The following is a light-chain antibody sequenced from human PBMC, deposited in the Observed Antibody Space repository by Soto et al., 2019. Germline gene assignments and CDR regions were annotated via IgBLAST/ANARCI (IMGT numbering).Light chain of an antibody. V-gene: IGKV3-15*01. Sequence: EIVLTQSPATLSVSPGETATLTCRASESVYSNLVWYQQKPGQAPRLLIYGASTRANGIPARFSGSGSGTDLTLTISSLQPEASAIYDGQQYNHWPMLTFGGGTKVDI. CDR3: QQYNHWPMLT. CDR2: GAS. J-gene: IGKJ4*01. CDR1: ESVYSN.